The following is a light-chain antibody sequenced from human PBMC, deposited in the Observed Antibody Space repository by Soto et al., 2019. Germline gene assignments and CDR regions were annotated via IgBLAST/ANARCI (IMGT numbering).Light chain of an antibody. CDR1: QRITTY. CDR2: TSG. CDR3: QQTYNTPYT. Sequence: IHMTQSPSSLSASVGDRVTITCRASQRITTYLNWYQQKPGEAPKLLISTSGTLQRGVPSRFTGSGSGTDFTLTITGLQPADFATYFCQQTYNTPYTFCQGTKLEIK. V-gene: IGKV1-39*01. J-gene: IGKJ2*01.